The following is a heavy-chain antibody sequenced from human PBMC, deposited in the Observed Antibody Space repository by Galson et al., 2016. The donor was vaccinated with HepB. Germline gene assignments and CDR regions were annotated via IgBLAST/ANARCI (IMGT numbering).Heavy chain of an antibody. D-gene: IGHD6-13*01. CDR1: GFTFSSYA. CDR3: ARGDRHSSSWWGFDY. J-gene: IGHJ4*02. Sequence: SLRLSCAASGFTFSSYAMNWVRQAPGKGLQWVSGISGGGVSTHYADSVKGRFTISRDNAKNSLYLQMDSLRAEDTAVYYCARGDRHSSSWWGFDYWGQGTLVTVSS. V-gene: IGHV3-23*01. CDR2: ISGGGVST.